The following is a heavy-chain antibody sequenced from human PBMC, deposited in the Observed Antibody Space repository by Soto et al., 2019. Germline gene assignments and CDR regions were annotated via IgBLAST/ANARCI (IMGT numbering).Heavy chain of an antibody. CDR1: GGSISSGGYY. D-gene: IGHD3-9*01. Sequence: QVQLQVWGAGLVKPSQTLTLTCTVSGGSISSGGYYWSWIRQHPGKGLEWIGHISDSGSTYYNPSLKSRVTISVDTSKNHFSLKLSAVTAADTAVYYCARTTFYDIFTAYYSLFDYWGQGTLVTVSS. CDR2: ISDSGST. CDR3: ARTTFYDIFTAYYSLFDY. V-gene: IGHV4-31*03. J-gene: IGHJ4*02.